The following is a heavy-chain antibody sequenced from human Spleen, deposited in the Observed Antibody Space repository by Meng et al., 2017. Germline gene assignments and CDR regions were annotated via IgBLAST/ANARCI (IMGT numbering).Heavy chain of an antibody. J-gene: IGHJ4*02. CDR1: GFTFSSYA. CDR2: ISGTSADR. D-gene: IGHD6-13*01. Sequence: GGSLRLSCAVSGFTFSSYAMDWVRQAPGEGLEWVSVISGTSADRYYADSVKGRFTISRDNSKNTLYLQMDSLRAEDTAVYYCAREGVDSSSRLFDYWGQGTLVTVSS. V-gene: IGHV3-23*01. CDR3: AREGVDSSSRLFDY.